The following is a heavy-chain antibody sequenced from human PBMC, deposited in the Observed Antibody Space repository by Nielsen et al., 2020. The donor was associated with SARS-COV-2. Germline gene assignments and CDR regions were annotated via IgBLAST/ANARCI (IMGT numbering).Heavy chain of an antibody. J-gene: IGHJ3*02. Sequence: SETLSLTCTVYGGSFSGYYWNWIRQPPGKGLQWIGEINHSGNTDYNPSLKSRLTMSIDTSKNQFSLKLTSVTAADAGVYYCARAPSSPQFFFRERGEAFDIWGQGTAVAVSS. CDR2: INHSGNT. V-gene: IGHV4-34*01. CDR3: ARAPSSPQFFFRERGEAFDI. CDR1: GGSFSGYY. D-gene: IGHD5-24*01.